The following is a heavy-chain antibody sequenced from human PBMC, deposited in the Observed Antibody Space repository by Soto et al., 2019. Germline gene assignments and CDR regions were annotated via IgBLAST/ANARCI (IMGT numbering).Heavy chain of an antibody. Sequence: SETLSLTCTVSGGSISSGGYYWNWLRQHPGKGLEWIGYIYYSGSTYYNPSLKSRVTISVDTSKTQFPLKLSSVTAADPAVYCCARRVSPWGQGTLVTVS. D-gene: IGHD3-3*01. V-gene: IGHV4-31*03. CDR2: IYYSGST. CDR1: GGSISSGGYY. J-gene: IGHJ5*02. CDR3: ARRVSP.